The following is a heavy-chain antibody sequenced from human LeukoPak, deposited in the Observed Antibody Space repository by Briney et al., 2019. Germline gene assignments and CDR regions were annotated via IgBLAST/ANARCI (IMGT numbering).Heavy chain of an antibody. CDR1: GYSFTSYW. D-gene: IGHD3-22*01. CDR3: ARHLDSSGGWDAFDI. CDR2: IYPGDSDT. V-gene: IGHV5-51*01. J-gene: IGHJ3*02. Sequence: GASVKVSCKGSGYSFTSYWIGWVRQMPGKGLEWMGIIYPGDSDTRYSPSFQGQVTISADKSISTAYLQWSSLKASDTAMYYCARHLDSSGGWDAFDIWGQGTMVTVSS.